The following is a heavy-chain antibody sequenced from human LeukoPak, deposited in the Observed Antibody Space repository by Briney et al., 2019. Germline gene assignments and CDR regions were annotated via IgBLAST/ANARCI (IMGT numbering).Heavy chain of an antibody. Sequence: DSVKVSCKASGYTFTGSGWYLYWLRQAPGQGLECVGWLHPNNGATGYAQKFRGRVAMTTDTSISTAYMELSRLRPGDTAIYYCARDGPAQMVDFDYWGQGTLVTVSS. D-gene: IGHD3-10*01. J-gene: IGHJ4*02. CDR2: LHPNNGAT. V-gene: IGHV1-2*02. CDR3: ARDGPAQMVDFDY. CDR1: GYTFTGSGWY.